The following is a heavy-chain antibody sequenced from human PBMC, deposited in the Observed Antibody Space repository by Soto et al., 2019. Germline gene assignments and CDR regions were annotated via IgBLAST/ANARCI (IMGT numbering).Heavy chain of an antibody. CDR3: SRLTTMVREINDDPFDF. CDR1: GGSISSSSYY. CDR2: IFYSGST. J-gene: IGHJ3*01. V-gene: IGHV4-39*01. D-gene: IGHD3-10*01. Sequence: SSETLSLTCTVSGGSISSSSYYWGWIRQPPGKGLEWIGSIFYSGSTYYNPSLKSRVTISVDTSKNQFSLKLSSVTAADTAVYFCSRLTTMVREINDDPFDFWGQGTLVTVS.